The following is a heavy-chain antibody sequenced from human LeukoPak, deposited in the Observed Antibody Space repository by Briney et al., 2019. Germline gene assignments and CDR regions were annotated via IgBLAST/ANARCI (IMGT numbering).Heavy chain of an antibody. CDR2: ISSSGSTT. J-gene: IGHJ5*02. V-gene: IGHV3-11*04. D-gene: IGHD1-7*01. CDR1: GFTFSDYY. Sequence: GGSLRLSCAASGFTFSDYYMSWIRQAPGKGLEWVSYISSSGSTTYYADSVKGRFTISRDNAKNSLYLQMNSLRAEDTAVYYCARVQLELRSVWFDPWGQGTLVTVSS. CDR3: ARVQLELRSVWFDP.